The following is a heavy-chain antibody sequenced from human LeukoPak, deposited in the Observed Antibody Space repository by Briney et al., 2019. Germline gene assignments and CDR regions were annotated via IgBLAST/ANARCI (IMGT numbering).Heavy chain of an antibody. CDR3: AKRPSCGGPGCHHIGY. Sequence: GGSLSLSCAASGFTFSTCLMSWVRQAPGKGMEWVSTIGGSGGDTYYADSVKGRFTISRDNSKNTLFLQMNNMRAEDTAVYYCAKRPSCGGPGCHHIGYWGQGALVTVSS. V-gene: IGHV3-23*01. CDR2: IGGSGGDT. CDR1: GFTFSTCL. D-gene: IGHD2-21*01. J-gene: IGHJ4*02.